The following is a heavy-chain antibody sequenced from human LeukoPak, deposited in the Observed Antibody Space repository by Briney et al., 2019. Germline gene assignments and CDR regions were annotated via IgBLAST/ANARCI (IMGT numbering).Heavy chain of an antibody. D-gene: IGHD3-22*01. CDR2: ISYDGSNK. V-gene: IGHV3-30-3*01. CDR3: ARDLSTMIELYYYYGMDV. J-gene: IGHJ6*02. CDR1: GFTFSSYA. Sequence: GGSLRLSCAASGFTFSSYAMHWVRQAPGKGLEWVAVISYDGSNKYYADSVKGRFTISRDNSKNTLYLQMNSLRAEDTAVYYCARDLSTMIELYYYYGMDVWGQGTTVTVSS.